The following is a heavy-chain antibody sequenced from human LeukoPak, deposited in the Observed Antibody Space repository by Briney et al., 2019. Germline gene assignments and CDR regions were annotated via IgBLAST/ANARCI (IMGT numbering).Heavy chain of an antibody. CDR3: ARALGYSYGYGIY. D-gene: IGHD5-18*01. Sequence: GGSLRLSCAASGFTFSSCAMHWVRQAPGKGLEWVSRINGDESTINYADSVKGRFSVSRDNARNTLYLQMNSLRAEDSAVYYCARALGYSYGYGIYWGQGTLVTVSS. CDR2: INGDESTI. V-gene: IGHV3-74*01. J-gene: IGHJ4*02. CDR1: GFTFSSCA.